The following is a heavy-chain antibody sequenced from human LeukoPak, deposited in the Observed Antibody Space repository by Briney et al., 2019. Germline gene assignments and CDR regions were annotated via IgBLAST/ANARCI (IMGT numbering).Heavy chain of an antibody. CDR3: ARALRDIVVVVAAMAFDY. Sequence: SETLSLTCAVYGGSFSGYYWSWIRQPPGKGLEWIGEINHSGSTNCNPSLKSRVTISVDTSKNQFSLKLSSVTAADTAVYYCARALRDIVVVVAAMAFDYWGQGTLVTVSS. V-gene: IGHV4-34*01. J-gene: IGHJ4*02. D-gene: IGHD2-15*01. CDR2: INHSGST. CDR1: GGSFSGYY.